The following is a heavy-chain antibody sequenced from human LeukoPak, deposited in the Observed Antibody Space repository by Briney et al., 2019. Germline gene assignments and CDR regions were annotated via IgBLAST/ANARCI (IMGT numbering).Heavy chain of an antibody. Sequence: SETLSLTCTVSGGSISSSSYYWGWIRQPPGKGLEWIGSIYYSGSTYYNPSFKSRVTISVDTSKNQFSLKLSSVTAADTAVYYCAREEMAKIGTFDYWGQGTLVTVSS. CDR3: AREEMAKIGTFDY. CDR1: GGSISSSSYY. J-gene: IGHJ4*02. CDR2: IYYSGST. D-gene: IGHD5-24*01. V-gene: IGHV4-39*07.